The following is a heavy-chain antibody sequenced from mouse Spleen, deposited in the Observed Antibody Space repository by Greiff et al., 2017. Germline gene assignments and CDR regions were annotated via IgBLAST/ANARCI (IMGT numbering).Heavy chain of an antibody. Sequence: VQLKQSGPELVKPGASVKISCKASGYSFTDYNMNWVKQSNGKSLEWIGVINPNYGTTSYNQKFKGKATLTVDQSSSTAYMQLNSLTSEDSAVYYCARWGTVVANEAMDYWGQGTSVTVSS. CDR1: GYSFTDYN. CDR3: ARWGTVVANEAMDY. CDR2: INPNYGTT. V-gene: IGHV1-39*01. J-gene: IGHJ4*01. D-gene: IGHD1-1*01.